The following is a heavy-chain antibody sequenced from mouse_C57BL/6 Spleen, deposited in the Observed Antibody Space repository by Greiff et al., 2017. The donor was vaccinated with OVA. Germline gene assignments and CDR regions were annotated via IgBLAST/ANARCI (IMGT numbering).Heavy chain of an antibody. D-gene: IGHD1-1*02. V-gene: IGHV1-54*01. CDR1: GYAFTNYL. J-gene: IGHJ4*01. Sequence: QVQLQQSGAELVRPGTSVKVSCKASGYAFTNYLIEWVKQRPGQGLEWIGVINPGSGGTNYNEKFKGKATLTADKSSSTAYMQLSSLTSEDSAVDFCARGGGSPYYAMDYWGQGTSVTVSS. CDR3: ARGGGSPYYAMDY. CDR2: INPGSGGT.